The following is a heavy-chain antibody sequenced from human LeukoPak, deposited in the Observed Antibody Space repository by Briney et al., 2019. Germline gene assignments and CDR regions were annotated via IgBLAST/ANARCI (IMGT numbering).Heavy chain of an antibody. V-gene: IGHV4-39*01. Sequence: SETLSLTCTVSGDSISSSSYCWDWIRQPPGKGLEWIGNIYNSANTHYNPSLKTRITMSVDTSKNQSSLKLNSVTAADTGIYYCARHSRSAYTGYENAFDIWGQGTMVTVSS. J-gene: IGHJ3*02. CDR3: ARHSRSAYTGYENAFDI. CDR2: IYNSANT. CDR1: GDSISSSSYC. D-gene: IGHD5-12*01.